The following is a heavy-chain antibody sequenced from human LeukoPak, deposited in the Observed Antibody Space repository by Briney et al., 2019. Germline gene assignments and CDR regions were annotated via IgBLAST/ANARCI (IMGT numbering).Heavy chain of an antibody. J-gene: IGHJ6*02. CDR3: ARGGSGYGDYSYFFGLDV. V-gene: IGHV3-23*01. Sequence: GGSLGLSCAASGFTFSSYAMSWVRQAPGKGLEWVSTIGDNGDSTYYADSVKGRFTISRDNSKNTLYLQMNSLRDEDTAVYYCARGGSGYGDYSYFFGLDVWGQGTTVTVSS. D-gene: IGHD5-12*01. CDR2: IGDNGDST. CDR1: GFTFSSYA.